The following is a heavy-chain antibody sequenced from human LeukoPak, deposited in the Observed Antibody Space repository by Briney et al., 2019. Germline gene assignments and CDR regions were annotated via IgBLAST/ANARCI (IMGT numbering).Heavy chain of an antibody. CDR3: ARGGDWFDP. CDR1: GGSISSDSYY. J-gene: IGHJ5*02. CDR2: IYTSGST. D-gene: IGHD3-16*01. Sequence: SETLSLTCTVSGGSISSDSYYWSWIRQPAGKGLEWIGRIYTSGSTNYNPSLKSRVTISVDTSKNQFSLKLSSVTAADTAVYYCARGGDWFDPWGQGTLVTVSS. V-gene: IGHV4-61*02.